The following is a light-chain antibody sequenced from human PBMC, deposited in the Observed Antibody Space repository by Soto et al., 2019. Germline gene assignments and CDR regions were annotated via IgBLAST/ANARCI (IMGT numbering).Light chain of an antibody. J-gene: IGKJ1*01. CDR3: QQYHIYSWT. CDR1: QDIGTW. CDR2: RAS. Sequence: DIQMTQSPSTLSASVGDRVTTTCRASQDIGTWLAWYQQKPEKAPKVLIYRASHLESGVPSRFSASGSGTEFSLTINSLQADDFATYYCQQYHIYSWTFGQGTKVDI. V-gene: IGKV1-5*03.